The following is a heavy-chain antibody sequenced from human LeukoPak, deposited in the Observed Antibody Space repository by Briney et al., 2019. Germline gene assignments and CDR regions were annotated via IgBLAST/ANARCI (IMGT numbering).Heavy chain of an antibody. J-gene: IGHJ3*02. CDR3: ARARGDYYDSSGYSAGAFDI. CDR1: GGTFSSYA. Sequence: SVKVSCKASGGTFSSYAISWVRQAPGQGLEWMGGIIPILGTANYAQKFQGRVTITADESTSTAYMELSSLRSEDTAVYYCARARGDYYDSSGYSAGAFDIWGQGTMVTVSS. D-gene: IGHD3-22*01. V-gene: IGHV1-69*13. CDR2: IIPILGTA.